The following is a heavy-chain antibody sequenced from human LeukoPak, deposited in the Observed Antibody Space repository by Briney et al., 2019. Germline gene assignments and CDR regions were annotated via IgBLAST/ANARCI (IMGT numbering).Heavy chain of an antibody. CDR3: ARDLGYSSSSSFDP. Sequence: ASVKVSCKASGYTLTSYGISWVRQAPGQGLEWMGWISAYNGNTNYAQKPQGRVTMTTDTSTSTAYMELRSLRSDDTAVYYCARDLGYSSSSSFDPWGQGTLVTVSS. CDR1: GYTLTSYG. D-gene: IGHD6-6*01. V-gene: IGHV1-18*01. CDR2: ISAYNGNT. J-gene: IGHJ5*02.